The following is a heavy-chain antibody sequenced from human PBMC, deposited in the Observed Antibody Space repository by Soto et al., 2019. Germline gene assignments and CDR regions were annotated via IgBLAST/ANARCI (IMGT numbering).Heavy chain of an antibody. CDR2: ITPIYPTT. V-gene: IGHV1-69*01. CDR1: GGTFSSYI. D-gene: IGHD4-4*01. CDR3: ARGAVTTRRYDSYYFGMDV. Sequence: QVQLVQSGAEVKKPGSSVKVSCKASGGTFSSYIINWVRHAPGQGLEWMGGITPIYPTTNYAQQFQGRVTITGDESMSTAYMELSSLRSEDTAVYYCARGAVTTRRYDSYYFGMDVWGQGTTVTVSS. J-gene: IGHJ6*02.